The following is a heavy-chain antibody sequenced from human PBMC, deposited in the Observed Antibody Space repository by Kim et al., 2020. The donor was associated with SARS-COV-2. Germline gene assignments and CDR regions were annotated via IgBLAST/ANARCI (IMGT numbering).Heavy chain of an antibody. CDR1: GGSISSYY. CDR3: ARWGQYYYGSGSYDLYYGMDV. J-gene: IGHJ6*02. Sequence: SETLSLTCTVSGGSISSYYWSWIRQPPGKGLEWIGYIYYSGSTNYNPSLKSRVTISVDTSKNQFSLKLSSVTAADTAVYYCARWGQYYYGSGSYDLYYGMDVWGQGTTVTVSS. D-gene: IGHD3-10*01. CDR2: IYYSGST. V-gene: IGHV4-59*13.